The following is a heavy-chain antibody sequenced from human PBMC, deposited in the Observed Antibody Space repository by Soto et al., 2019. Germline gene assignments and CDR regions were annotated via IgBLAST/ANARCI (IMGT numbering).Heavy chain of an antibody. D-gene: IGHD2-15*01. Sequence: PSETLSLTCTVSGGSISSGDYYWSWIRQPPGKGLEWIGYIYYSGSTYYNPSLKSRVTISVDTSKNQFSLKLSSVTAADTAVYYCARVVRWYLWYFDLWGRGTLVTVSS. CDR3: ARVVRWYLWYFDL. CDR1: GGSISSGDYY. J-gene: IGHJ2*01. CDR2: IYYSGST. V-gene: IGHV4-30-4*01.